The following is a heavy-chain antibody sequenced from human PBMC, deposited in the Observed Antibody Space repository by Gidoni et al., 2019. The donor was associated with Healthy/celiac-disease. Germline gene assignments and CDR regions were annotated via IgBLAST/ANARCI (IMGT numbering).Heavy chain of an antibody. CDR2: MNPNSGNT. Sequence: QVQLVQSGAAVKKPGASVKVSCKASGYPFTSYDINWVRQATGQGLEWMGWMNPNSGNTGYAQKFQGIVTMTRNTSISTAYMELSSLRSEDTAVYYCARVGSSRELLGGYYYYYGMDVWGQGTTVTVSS. J-gene: IGHJ6*02. CDR1: GYPFTSYD. CDR3: ARVGSSRELLGGYYYYYGMDV. V-gene: IGHV1-8*01. D-gene: IGHD1-26*01.